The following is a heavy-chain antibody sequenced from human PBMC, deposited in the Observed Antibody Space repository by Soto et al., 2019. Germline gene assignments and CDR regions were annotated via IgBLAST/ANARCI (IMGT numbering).Heavy chain of an antibody. CDR2: ISTSGNII. CDR3: ARDNEGLRFLELLYYGMDV. Sequence: GGSLRLSCVASGFSSSRYELNWVRQAPGKGLEWVAYISTSGNIIHYADSVRGRFTISRDSAKNSLYLQMNSLRAEDTAVYYCARDNEGLRFLELLYYGMDVWGQGTTVTVSS. J-gene: IGHJ6*02. CDR1: GFSSSRYE. D-gene: IGHD3-3*01. V-gene: IGHV3-48*03.